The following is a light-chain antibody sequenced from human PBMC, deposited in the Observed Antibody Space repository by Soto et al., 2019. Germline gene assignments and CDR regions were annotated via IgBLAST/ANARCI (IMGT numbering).Light chain of an antibody. CDR1: QSVSSA. CDR3: QQYKDWPTT. V-gene: IGKV3-15*01. J-gene: IGKJ1*01. CDR2: GAS. Sequence: EIVLTQSPGTLSLSPGERATLSCRASQSVSSAVAWYQQKRGQAPRLLIYGASTRATGIPARFSGSGSGTQFTLTISSLQSEDFALYYCQQYKDWPTTFGQGTKVDIK.